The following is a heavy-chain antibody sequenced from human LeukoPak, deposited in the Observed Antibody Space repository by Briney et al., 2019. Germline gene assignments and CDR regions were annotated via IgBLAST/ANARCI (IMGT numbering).Heavy chain of an antibody. J-gene: IGHJ4*02. CDR1: GSSISSGDYY. CDR2: IYYSGST. Sequence: SETLSLTCTVSGSSISSGDYYWSWIRQPPGKGLEWIGYIYYSGSTYYNPSLKSRVTISVDTSKNQFSLKLSSVTAADTAVYYCARFNSPICGGDCLNYFDYWGQGTLVTVSS. D-gene: IGHD2-21*01. V-gene: IGHV4-30-4*08. CDR3: ARFNSPICGGDCLNYFDY.